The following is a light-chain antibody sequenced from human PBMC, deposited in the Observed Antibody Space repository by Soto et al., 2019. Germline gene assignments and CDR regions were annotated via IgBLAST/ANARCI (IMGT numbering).Light chain of an antibody. Sequence: EIVLTQSPATLSLSPGERATLSCRASQSVSNYLTWYQQKPGQAPRLLIYDASNRATDIPARFSGSGSGTDFTLTISRLEPEDFAVYYCQQRSNWPPITFGQGTRLEIK. CDR1: QSVSNY. V-gene: IGKV3-11*01. CDR3: QQRSNWPPIT. CDR2: DAS. J-gene: IGKJ5*01.